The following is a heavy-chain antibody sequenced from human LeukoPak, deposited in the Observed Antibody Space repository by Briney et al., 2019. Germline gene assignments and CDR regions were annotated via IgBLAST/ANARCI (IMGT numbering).Heavy chain of an antibody. J-gene: IGHJ2*01. CDR3: ARGFYYYDSSADWYFDL. CDR1: GGSISSGDYY. D-gene: IGHD3-22*01. V-gene: IGHV4-30-4*01. Sequence: PSETLSLTCTVSGGSISSGDYYWSWIRQPPGKGLEWIGYIYYSGSTYYNPSLKSRVTISVDTSKNQFSLKLSSVTAADTAVYYCARGFYYYDSSADWYFDLWGRGTLVTVSS. CDR2: IYYSGST.